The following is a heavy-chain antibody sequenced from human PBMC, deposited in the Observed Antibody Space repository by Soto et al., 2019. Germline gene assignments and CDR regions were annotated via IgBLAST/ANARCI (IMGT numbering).Heavy chain of an antibody. J-gene: IGHJ4*02. Sequence: SVKVSCKASGGTFSNHAISWVRQAPGQGPEWMGGIIPLSGTTNYAQKFQGRVTITADESMTTAYMELSSLRYEDTAVYYCARGHDRSGFYLLDYWGQGTLVTVSS. D-gene: IGHD3-22*01. CDR2: IIPLSGTT. V-gene: IGHV1-69*13. CDR3: ARGHDRSGFYLLDY. CDR1: GGTFSNHA.